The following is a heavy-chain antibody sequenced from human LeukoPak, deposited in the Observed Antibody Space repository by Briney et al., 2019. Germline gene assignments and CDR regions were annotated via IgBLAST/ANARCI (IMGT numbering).Heavy chain of an antibody. CDR1: GFTFSSFS. Sequence: GGSLRLSCATSGFTFSSFSMNWVRQAPGKGPEWVSYISSTSFITYYAESVRGRFTISRDNAKQSLYLQMNSLRDEDTAIYYCARDLISGAYTFDYWGQGTLVTVSS. CDR2: ISSTSFIT. V-gene: IGHV3-48*02. D-gene: IGHD1-26*01. CDR3: ARDLISGAYTFDY. J-gene: IGHJ4*02.